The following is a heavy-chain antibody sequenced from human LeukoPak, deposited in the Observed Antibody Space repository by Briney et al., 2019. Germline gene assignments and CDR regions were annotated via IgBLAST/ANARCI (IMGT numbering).Heavy chain of an antibody. D-gene: IGHD1-26*01. CDR2: IYYSGST. CDR3: ARSGSYFAFDI. CDR1: GGSISSYY. Sequence: SETLSLTCTVSGGSISSYYWSWVRQPPGKGLEWIGYIYYSGSTNYNPSLKSRVTISVDTSKNQFSLKLSSVTAADTAVYYCARSGSYFAFDIWGQGTMVTVSS. J-gene: IGHJ3*02. V-gene: IGHV4-59*08.